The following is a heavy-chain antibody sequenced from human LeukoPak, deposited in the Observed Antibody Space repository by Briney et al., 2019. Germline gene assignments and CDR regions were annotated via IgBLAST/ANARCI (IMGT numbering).Heavy chain of an antibody. Sequence: GASVKVSCKASGDTFTNNDINWVRQATGQGPEWMGWVSPDSGDTGYAPNFRGRVTMTTETSTNTAYMQLTSLTSEDTAIYYCTSGRAAGDWGQGTLVTVSS. CDR3: TSGRAAGD. V-gene: IGHV1-8*01. CDR1: GDTFTNND. J-gene: IGHJ4*02. D-gene: IGHD6-19*01. CDR2: VSPDSGDT.